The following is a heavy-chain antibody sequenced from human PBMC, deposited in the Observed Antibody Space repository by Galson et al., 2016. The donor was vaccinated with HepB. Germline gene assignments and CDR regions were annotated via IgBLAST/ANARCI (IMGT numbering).Heavy chain of an antibody. CDR3: ARDSSLSARIYYYFYGLDV. V-gene: IGHV3-33*01. Sequence: SLRLSCAASGFTFSSYGIHWVRQAPGKGLEWVAIIWFDGGNKYYVDSVKGRFTISRDNSKNTVDLQMNSLRAEDTAVYYCARDSSLSARIYYYFYGLDVWGQGTTVTVSS. CDR2: IWFDGGNK. J-gene: IGHJ6*02. CDR1: GFTFSSYG. D-gene: IGHD6-6*01.